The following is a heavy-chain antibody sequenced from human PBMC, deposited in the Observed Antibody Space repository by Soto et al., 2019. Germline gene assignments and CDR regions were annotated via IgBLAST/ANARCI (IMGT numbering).Heavy chain of an antibody. V-gene: IGHV1-3*01. D-gene: IGHD2-15*01. Sequence: QVQLVQSGAEVKKPGASVKVSCKDSGYTFTSNALHWVRQAPGQRLEWMGWINVGYGNTRYSQKFQGRVTITRDTSASTAYMDLSSLRSEDTAVYYCARDRGLRYFDYWGQGTLVIVSS. CDR2: INVGYGNT. CDR3: ARDRGLRYFDY. J-gene: IGHJ4*02. CDR1: GYTFTSNA.